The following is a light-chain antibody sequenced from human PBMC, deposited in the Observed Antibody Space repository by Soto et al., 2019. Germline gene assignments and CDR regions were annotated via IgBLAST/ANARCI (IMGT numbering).Light chain of an antibody. J-gene: IGKJ4*01. CDR2: GAS. V-gene: IGKV3-20*01. Sequence: EIGLTQSPCTLSLSPGERATLSCRASQIVNSSYLAWYQQKPGQAPGLLIYGASSRATGIPARFSGSGSGTHFTLTISRLEPEDFAVYYCQQYGRSPAFGGGTKVEIK. CDR1: QIVNSSY. CDR3: QQYGRSPA.